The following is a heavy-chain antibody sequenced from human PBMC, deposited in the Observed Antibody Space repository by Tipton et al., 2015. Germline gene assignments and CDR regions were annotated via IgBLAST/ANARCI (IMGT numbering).Heavy chain of an antibody. CDR2: INQSGPT. CDR1: GGSINSSDDY. Sequence: LRLSCTVSGGSINSSDDYWTWIRQAPGKGLEWIGEINQSGPTHYNPSLKSRVTISLDTSKNQFSLQLSSVTAADTAVYYCAREGWNSDSSGYDYWGQGTLVTVSS. V-gene: IGHV4-39*07. J-gene: IGHJ4*02. CDR3: AREGWNSDSSGYDY. D-gene: IGHD3-22*01.